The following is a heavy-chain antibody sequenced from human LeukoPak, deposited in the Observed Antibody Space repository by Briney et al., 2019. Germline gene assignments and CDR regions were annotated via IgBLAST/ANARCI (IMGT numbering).Heavy chain of an antibody. CDR2: VHHSGIT. Sequence: SETLSLTCVVSGGFISSGGYYWGWIRHPPEKGLEWIGSVHHSGITYYNTSLKSRVTISVDKSKNQFSLELTSVTAADTAVYYCARFDSSSWYLGYYFDYWGQGTLVTVSS. CDR1: GGFISSGGYY. J-gene: IGHJ4*02. D-gene: IGHD6-13*01. V-gene: IGHV4-39*01. CDR3: ARFDSSSWYLGYYFDY.